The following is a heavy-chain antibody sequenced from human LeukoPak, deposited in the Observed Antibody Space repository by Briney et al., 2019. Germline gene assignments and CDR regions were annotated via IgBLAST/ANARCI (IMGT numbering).Heavy chain of an antibody. CDR3: ARAGSSWYFGYYYYYMDV. J-gene: IGHJ6*03. CDR2: INSDGSST. V-gene: IGHV3-74*01. D-gene: IGHD6-13*01. Sequence: GSLRLSCAASGFTFSSYWMHWVRQAPGKGLVWVSRINSDGSSTSYADSVKGRFTISRDNAKNTLYLQMNSLRAEDTAVYYCARAGSSWYFGYYYYYMDVWGKGTTVTVSS. CDR1: GFTFSSYW.